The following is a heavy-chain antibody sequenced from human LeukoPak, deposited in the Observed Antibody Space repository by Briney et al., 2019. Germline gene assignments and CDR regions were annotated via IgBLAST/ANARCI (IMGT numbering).Heavy chain of an antibody. V-gene: IGHV3-21*01. CDR2: VSSGSSYI. Sequence: GGSLRLSCAASGFTFSSYSMNWVRQAPGKGLEWVSSVSSGSSYIYYADSVKGRFTISRDNAKNSLYLQMNSLRAEDTAVYYCARELAADDAFDIWGQGTMVTVSS. D-gene: IGHD6-19*01. J-gene: IGHJ3*02. CDR3: ARELAADDAFDI. CDR1: GFTFSSYS.